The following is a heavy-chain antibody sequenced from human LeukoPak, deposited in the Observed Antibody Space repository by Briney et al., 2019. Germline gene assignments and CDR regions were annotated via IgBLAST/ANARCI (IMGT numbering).Heavy chain of an antibody. CDR2: VHYSGST. D-gene: IGHD3-10*01. V-gene: IGHV4-59*08. CDR3: ARPSSGSYSYAFDI. J-gene: IGHJ3*02. Sequence: TSETLSLTCSVSGGSISTYYWSWIRQPPGKGLEWIGYVHYSGSTNYNPSLKSRVTLSVDTSKNQVSLKLNSVTAADTAVYYCARPSSGSYSYAFDIWGQGTMLTVSS. CDR1: GGSISTYY.